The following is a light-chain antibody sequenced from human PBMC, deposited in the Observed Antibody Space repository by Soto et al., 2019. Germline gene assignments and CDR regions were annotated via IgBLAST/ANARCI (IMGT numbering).Light chain of an antibody. CDR2: DVS. CDR3: SSYTSISTLVV. CDR1: SSDVGGYNY. Sequence: QSALTQPASVSGSPGQSITISCTGTSSDVGGYNYVSWYQQHPGKAPKLMIYDVSNRPSGVSDRFSGSKSDNTASLTISGLQAEDEADYYCSSYTSISTLVVFGGGTKPTVL. J-gene: IGLJ2*01. V-gene: IGLV2-14*01.